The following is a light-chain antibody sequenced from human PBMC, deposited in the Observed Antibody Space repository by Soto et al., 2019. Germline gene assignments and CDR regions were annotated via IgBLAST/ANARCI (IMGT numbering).Light chain of an antibody. J-gene: IGKJ1*01. V-gene: IGKV3-15*01. CDR3: QQYNIWSGT. CDR2: GAS. Sequence: EIVMTQSPATLSVSPGERATLSCRASQSVSSNLAWYQQKPGQAPRLLIYGASTRATGIPARFSGSGSGTEFTLTISSLQSEDFAVYYCQQYNIWSGTFGQGTKVEIK. CDR1: QSVSSN.